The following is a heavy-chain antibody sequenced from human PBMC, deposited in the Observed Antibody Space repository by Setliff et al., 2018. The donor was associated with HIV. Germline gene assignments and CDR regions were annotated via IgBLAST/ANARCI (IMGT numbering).Heavy chain of an antibody. CDR1: GINFKSSH. Sequence: PGGSLRLSCVASGINFKSSHMNWVRQAAGKGLEWVSSISSSGRNRNYADSVKGRFTISKDNAKNAVSLQMNSLRGDDTAMYYRARAFSGYKFDSWGFEIWGQGTMVTVSS. J-gene: IGHJ3*02. CDR3: ARAFSGYKFDSWGFEI. D-gene: IGHD5-18*01. CDR2: ISSSGRNR. V-gene: IGHV3-21*04.